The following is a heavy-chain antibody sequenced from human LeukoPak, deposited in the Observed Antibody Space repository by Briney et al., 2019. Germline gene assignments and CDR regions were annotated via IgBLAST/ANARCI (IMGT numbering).Heavy chain of an antibody. V-gene: IGHV3-11*01. Sequence: GESLKISCAASGFTFNQHSMSWIRQAPGKGLEWLSYISRNGGAVHYADSVEGRFTISRDNAKNSLSLQMNGPRTDDTAVYFCARASSLIGGFDSWGRGTLVTVSS. CDR2: ISRNGGAV. D-gene: IGHD2-8*01. CDR1: GFTFNQHS. CDR3: ARASSLIGGFDS. J-gene: IGHJ4*02.